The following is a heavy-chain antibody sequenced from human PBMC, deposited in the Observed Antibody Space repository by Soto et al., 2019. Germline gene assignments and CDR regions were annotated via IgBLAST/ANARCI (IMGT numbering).Heavy chain of an antibody. CDR1: GGSFTGYY. J-gene: IGHJ5*02. CDR2: IKDGGNT. V-gene: IGHV4-34*01. Sequence: QVQLQQWGAGLLKPSETLSLTCAVNGGSFTGYYWSWIRQPPGKGLEWIGEIKDGGNTNYCPSLRSRVTISADTSKKQVSLKVNSVIAADTAVYYCARGQEGVVATPWDQGALVTVSS. CDR3: ARGQEGVVATP. D-gene: IGHD2-15*01.